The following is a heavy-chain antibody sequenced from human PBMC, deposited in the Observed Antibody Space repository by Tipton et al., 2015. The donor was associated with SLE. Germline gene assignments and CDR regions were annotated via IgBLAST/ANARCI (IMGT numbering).Heavy chain of an antibody. V-gene: IGHV4-59*01. CDR2: IFDNGNS. D-gene: IGHD1-1*01. Sequence: TLSLTCTVSGASMSGYYWSWIRQSPGKGLEWIGYIFDNGNSNYNPSLKSRVTISVDRSKSQFSLDLSSVTAADTAVYYCAIYKPRNDVFDIWGQGTWVTVSS. J-gene: IGHJ3*02. CDR1: GASMSGYY. CDR3: AIYKPRNDVFDI.